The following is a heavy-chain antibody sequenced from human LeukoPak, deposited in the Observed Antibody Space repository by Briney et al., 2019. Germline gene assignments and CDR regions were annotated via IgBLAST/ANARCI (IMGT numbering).Heavy chain of an antibody. D-gene: IGHD2-15*01. V-gene: IGHV5-51*01. Sequence: GESLKISCKGSGYSFTSYWIGWVRQMPEKGLEWMGIIYPGDSDTRYSPSFQGQVTISADKSISTAYLQWSSLKASDTAMYYCASAGYCSGGSCYFDYWGQGTLVTVSS. CDR2: IYPGDSDT. J-gene: IGHJ4*02. CDR3: ASAGYCSGGSCYFDY. CDR1: GYSFTSYW.